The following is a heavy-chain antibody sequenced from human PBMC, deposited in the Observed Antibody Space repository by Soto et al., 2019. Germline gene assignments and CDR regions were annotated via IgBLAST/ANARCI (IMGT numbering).Heavy chain of an antibody. CDR1: GFSFSSYA. D-gene: IGHD4-4*01. CDR2: ISGGGGST. CDR3: AKDRHYSNYDLRHGSGPFDY. V-gene: IGHV3-23*01. J-gene: IGHJ4*02. Sequence: EVQLLESGGGLVQPGGSLRLSCAASGFSFSSYAMTWVRQAPGKGLEWVSGISGGGGSTYYADSVKGRFTISRDNSKNTLVLQMNRLRAEDTAEYYCAKDRHYSNYDLRHGSGPFDYWGQGTLVTVSS.